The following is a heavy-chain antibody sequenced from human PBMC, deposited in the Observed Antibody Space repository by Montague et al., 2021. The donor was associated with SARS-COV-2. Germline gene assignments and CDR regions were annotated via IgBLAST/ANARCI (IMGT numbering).Heavy chain of an antibody. CDR1: GGSISGSY. CDR2: VNLIEDA. CDR3: ARLGEGVVPAPILWVGPYYSSSYMGV. J-gene: IGHJ6*03. Sequence: SETLSLTCAVYGGSISGSYCHWARHPQRTGLDWVGEVNLIEDANSNPSLTRRVTVSVPTSTHQVSLKLNSVTAADTAGYYCARLGEGVVPAPILWVGPYYSSSYMGVWGKGATVTVSS. D-gene: IGHD2-2*02. V-gene: IGHV4-34*01.